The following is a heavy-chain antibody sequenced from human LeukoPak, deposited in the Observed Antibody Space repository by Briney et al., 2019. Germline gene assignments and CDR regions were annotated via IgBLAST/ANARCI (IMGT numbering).Heavy chain of an antibody. CDR2: IYPSDSDT. Sequence: GESLKISCQGSGYSFTSYWIGWVRPMPGKGLEWMGIIYPSDSDTRYSPSFQDQVTISADKSISTAYLQWSTLKASDTAMYYCARQGTLPEAIVDAFDIWGQGTMVTVSS. D-gene: IGHD2-2*01. J-gene: IGHJ3*02. CDR1: GYSFTSYW. V-gene: IGHV5-51*01. CDR3: ARQGTLPEAIVDAFDI.